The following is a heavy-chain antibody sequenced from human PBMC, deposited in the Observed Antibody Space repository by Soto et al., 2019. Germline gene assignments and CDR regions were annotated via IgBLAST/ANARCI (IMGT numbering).Heavy chain of an antibody. J-gene: IGHJ2*01. V-gene: IGHV5-51*01. CDR2: IYPEDSDT. Sequence: PGESLKISCKGSGYSFRNYWIGWVRQMPGKGLEWMGIIYPEDSDTRYSPSFQGRVTISADNSMNTASLQWSSLKASDSAMYYCARLPTFHDSESSTFYWYFDLWDRGTLVTVSS. CDR1: GYSFRNYW. CDR3: ARLPTFHDSESSTFYWYFDL. D-gene: IGHD3-10*01.